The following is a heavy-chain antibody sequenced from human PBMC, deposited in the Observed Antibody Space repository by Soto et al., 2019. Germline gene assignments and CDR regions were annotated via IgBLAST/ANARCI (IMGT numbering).Heavy chain of an antibody. CDR1: GFTFSSYS. Sequence: GGSLRLSCAASGFTFSSYSMNWVRQAPGKGLEWVSYISSSSSTIYYADSVKGRFTISRDNAKNSLYLQMNSLRDEDTAVYYCARDLSGSYHPYYFDYWGQGTLVTVSS. J-gene: IGHJ4*02. CDR2: ISSSSSTI. CDR3: ARDLSGSYHPYYFDY. V-gene: IGHV3-48*02. D-gene: IGHD1-26*01.